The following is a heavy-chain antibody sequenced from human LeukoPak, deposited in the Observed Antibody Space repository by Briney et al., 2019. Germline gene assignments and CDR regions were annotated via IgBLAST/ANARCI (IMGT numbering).Heavy chain of an antibody. J-gene: IGHJ4*02. CDR2: MNPNSGNT. D-gene: IGHD6-19*01. CDR3: ARSAVASRSYFDY. V-gene: IGHV1-8*03. CDR1: GYTFTSYD. Sequence: ASVKVSCKASGYTFTSYDINWVRQATGQGLEWMGWMNPNSGNTGYAQKFQGRVTITRNTSISTAYMELSSLRSEDTAVYYCARSAVASRSYFDYWGQGTLVTVSS.